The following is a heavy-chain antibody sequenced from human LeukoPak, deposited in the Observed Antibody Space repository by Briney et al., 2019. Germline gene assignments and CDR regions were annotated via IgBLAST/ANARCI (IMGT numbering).Heavy chain of an antibody. Sequence: GGSLRLSCAASRFTFSSYGMHWVRQAPGKGPEWVAYIQYDGSNEQYADSVKGRFSISRDSSKNILYLQMNSLGAEDTAVYYCARVSLGGSYYYYYYMDVWGKGTTVTISS. CDR2: IQYDGSNE. V-gene: IGHV3-30*02. D-gene: IGHD1-26*01. CDR3: ARVSLGGSYYYYYYMDV. J-gene: IGHJ6*03. CDR1: RFTFSSYG.